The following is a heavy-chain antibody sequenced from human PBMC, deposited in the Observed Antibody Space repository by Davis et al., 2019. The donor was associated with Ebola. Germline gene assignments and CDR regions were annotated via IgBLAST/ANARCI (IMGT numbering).Heavy chain of an antibody. D-gene: IGHD5-24*01. CDR3: ARTERRLERFDY. CDR1: GGSVSSGGHY. J-gene: IGHJ4*02. V-gene: IGHV4-61*08. CDR2: VYNSGST. Sequence: MPSETLSLTCTVPGGSVSSGGHYWNWIRQPPGKGLEWIGYVYNSGSTNYNPSLKSRVTISLDTSKNQLSLKVSSVTAADTAVYYCARTERRLERFDYWGQGTLVTVSS.